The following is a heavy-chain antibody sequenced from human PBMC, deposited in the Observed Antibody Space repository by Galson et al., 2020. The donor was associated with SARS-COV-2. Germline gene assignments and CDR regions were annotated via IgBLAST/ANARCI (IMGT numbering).Heavy chain of an antibody. CDR2: ISYDGSNK. Sequence: GGSLRLSCAASGFTFSSYGMHWVRQAPGKGLEWVAVISYDGSNKYYAESVKGRFTISRDNSKNTLYLQMNSLRAEDTAVYYCAKDRISNYDSSGYKPYYYYYYGMDVWGQGTTVTVSS. J-gene: IGHJ6*02. D-gene: IGHD3-22*01. CDR3: AKDRISNYDSSGYKPYYYYYYGMDV. V-gene: IGHV3-30*18. CDR1: GFTFSSYG.